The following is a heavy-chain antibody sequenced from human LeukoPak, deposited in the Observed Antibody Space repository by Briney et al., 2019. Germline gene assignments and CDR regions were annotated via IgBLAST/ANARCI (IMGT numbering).Heavy chain of an antibody. CDR2: IYYSGST. V-gene: IGHV4-59*12. Sequence: SETLSLTCTVSGGSISSYYWSWIRQPPGKGLEWIGYIYYSGSTNYNPSLKSRFTISLDTSKNQFSLKLSSVTAADTAVYYCARNRDGYNSFDYWGQGTLVTVSS. CDR3: ARNRDGYNSFDY. J-gene: IGHJ4*02. CDR1: GGSISSYY. D-gene: IGHD5-24*01.